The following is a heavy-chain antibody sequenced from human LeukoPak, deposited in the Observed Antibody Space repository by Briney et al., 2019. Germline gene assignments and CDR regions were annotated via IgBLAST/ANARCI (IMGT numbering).Heavy chain of an antibody. J-gene: IGHJ6*02. CDR1: GYTFTSYA. V-gene: IGHV7-4-1*02. D-gene: IGHD6-13*01. CDR3: ARDFGTQQLVLNYYYYGMDV. Sequence: ASVKVSCKASGYTFTSYAMNWVRQAPGQGLEWMGWINTNTGNPTYAQGFTGRFVFSLDTSVSTAYLQISSLKAEDTAVYYCARDFGTQQLVLNYYYYGMDVWGQGTTVTVSS. CDR2: INTNTGNP.